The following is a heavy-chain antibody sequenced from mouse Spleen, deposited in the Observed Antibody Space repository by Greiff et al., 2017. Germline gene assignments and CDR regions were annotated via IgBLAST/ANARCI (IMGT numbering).Heavy chain of an antibody. D-gene: IGHD1-1*01. CDR3: ARSVYYYGSNWYFDV. CDR2: IDPSDSET. V-gene: IGHV1-52*01. Sequence: QVQLQQPGAELVRPGSSVKLSCKASGYTFTSYWMHWVKQRPIQGLEWIGNIDPSDSETHYNQKFKDKATLTVDKSSSTAYMQLSSLTSEDSAVYYCARSVYYYGSNWYFDVWGAGTTVTVSS. CDR1: GYTFTSYW. J-gene: IGHJ1*01.